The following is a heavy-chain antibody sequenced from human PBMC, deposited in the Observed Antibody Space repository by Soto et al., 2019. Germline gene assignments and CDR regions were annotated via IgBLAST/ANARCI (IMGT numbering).Heavy chain of an antibody. CDR2: ISYDGSNK. CDR3: ARDTYDFWRGYPDY. V-gene: IGHV3-30-3*01. Sequence: QVQLVASGGGVVQPGRSLRLSCAASGFTFSIYAMHWVRQAPGKGLEWVSVISYDGSNKYYADSVKGRFTISRDNSKNTLYRQMNSLIAEDTAVYYCARDTYDFWRGYPDYWGQGTLVTVSS. D-gene: IGHD3-3*01. CDR1: GFTFSIYA. J-gene: IGHJ4*02.